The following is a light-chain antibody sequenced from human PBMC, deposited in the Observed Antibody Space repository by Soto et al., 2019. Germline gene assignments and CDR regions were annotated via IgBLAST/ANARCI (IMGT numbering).Light chain of an antibody. V-gene: IGKV1-5*01. J-gene: IGKJ1*01. Sequence: DIKLTQSPSTLSASVGDRATISCRASQSVSSYLAWYQQKPGKAPRVLIFDASGLASGIPARFSGSGSATDFTLTISSLEPEDFATYYCQQHSTWPWTFGQGTKVDIK. CDR2: DAS. CDR3: QQHSTWPWT. CDR1: QSVSSY.